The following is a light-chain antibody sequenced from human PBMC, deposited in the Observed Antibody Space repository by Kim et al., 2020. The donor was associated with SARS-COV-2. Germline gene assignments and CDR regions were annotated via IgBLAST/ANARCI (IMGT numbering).Light chain of an antibody. CDR2: ETS. Sequence: ASVGDRVTITCRASQSIGNWLAWYQQKPGKAPKLLIYETSTVKNGVPSRFSGSGSGTEFTLTINSLQPDDFATYYCQQYNSYSRVFGQGTKVDIK. J-gene: IGKJ1*01. CDR1: QSIGNW. V-gene: IGKV1-5*03. CDR3: QQYNSYSRV.